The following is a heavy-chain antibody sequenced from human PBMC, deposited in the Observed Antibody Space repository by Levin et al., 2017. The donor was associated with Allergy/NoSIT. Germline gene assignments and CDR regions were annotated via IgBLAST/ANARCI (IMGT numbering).Heavy chain of an antibody. J-gene: IGHJ4*02. CDR2: ISGSGGTT. CDR3: AKGHRSGGTCYLDY. Sequence: GSLRLSCAVSGFTFSSYAMSWVRQAPGKGLEWVSAISGSGGTTYYADSVKGRFTISRDNSKNTLYLQMNSLRAEDTAVYYCAKGHRSGGTCYLDYWGQGTLVTVSS. CDR1: GFTFSSYA. V-gene: IGHV3-23*01. D-gene: IGHD2-15*01.